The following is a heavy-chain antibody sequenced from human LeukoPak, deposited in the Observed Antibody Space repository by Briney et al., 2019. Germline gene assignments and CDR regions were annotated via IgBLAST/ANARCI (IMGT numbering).Heavy chain of an antibody. J-gene: IGHJ6*03. CDR3: AKDLIKVGPTRFRNYYYYMDV. CDR2: ISYDGSNK. Sequence: PGGSLRLSCAASGFTFSSYAMDWVRQAPGKGLEWVAVISYDGSNKYYADSVKGRFTISRDNSKNTLYLQMNSLRAEDTALYYCAKDLIKVGPTRFRNYYYYMDVWGKGTTVTVSS. D-gene: IGHD1-26*01. V-gene: IGHV3-30*04. CDR1: GFTFSSYA.